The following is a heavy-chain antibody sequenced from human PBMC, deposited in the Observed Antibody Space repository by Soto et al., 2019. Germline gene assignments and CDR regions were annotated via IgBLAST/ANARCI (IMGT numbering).Heavy chain of an antibody. Sequence: PGGSLRLSCAASGFTFSSYWMHWVRQAPGKGLVWVSRINSDGSSTSYADSVKGRFTISKDNAKNTLYLQMNSLRAEATAVYYCAREVVYAGWFDPWGQGTLVTVSS. CDR3: AREVVYAGWFDP. D-gene: IGHD2-8*02. CDR2: INSDGSST. V-gene: IGHV3-74*01. J-gene: IGHJ5*02. CDR1: GFTFSSYW.